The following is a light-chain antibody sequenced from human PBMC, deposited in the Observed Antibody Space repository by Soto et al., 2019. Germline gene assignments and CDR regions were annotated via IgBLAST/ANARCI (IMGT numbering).Light chain of an antibody. CDR3: QQYGSSQLLT. J-gene: IGKJ4*01. CDR2: GAS. V-gene: IGKV3-20*01. Sequence: EIVLTQSPGTLSLSPGERATLSCRASQRVSSSYLAWYQQKPGQAPRPLSYGASSRATGIPDRFSGSGSGTDFTLTVSRLEPEDFAVYYCQQYGSSQLLTFGGGTKVEIK. CDR1: QRVSSSY.